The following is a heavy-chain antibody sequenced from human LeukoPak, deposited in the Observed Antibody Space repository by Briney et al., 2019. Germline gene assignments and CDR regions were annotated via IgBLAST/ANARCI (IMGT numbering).Heavy chain of an antibody. Sequence: ASVKVSCKASGYTFTSYYMNWVRQAPGQGLEWMGIINPSGGSTSYAQKFQGRVTMTRDTSTSTVYMELSSLRSEDTAVYYGARDDCSGGSCSWGQRTLVTVSS. V-gene: IGHV1-46*01. CDR3: ARDDCSGGSCS. CDR1: GYTFTSYY. D-gene: IGHD2-15*01. CDR2: INPSGGST. J-gene: IGHJ5*02.